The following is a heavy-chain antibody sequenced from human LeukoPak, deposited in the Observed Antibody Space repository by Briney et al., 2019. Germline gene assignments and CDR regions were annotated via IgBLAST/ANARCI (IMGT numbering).Heavy chain of an antibody. CDR1: GFTVSSNY. CDR3: AREGSGWAKSGFDY. Sequence: GGSMRPSCAASGFTVSSNYMSWVRQAPGKGLEWVSVIYSGGSTYYADSVKGRFTISRDNSKNTLYLQMNSLRAEDTAVYYCAREGSGWAKSGFDYWGQGTLVTVSS. J-gene: IGHJ4*02. CDR2: IYSGGST. D-gene: IGHD6-19*01. V-gene: IGHV3-53*01.